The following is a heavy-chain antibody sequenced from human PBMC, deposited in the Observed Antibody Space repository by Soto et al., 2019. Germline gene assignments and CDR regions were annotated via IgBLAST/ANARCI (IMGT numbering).Heavy chain of an antibody. CDR2: INPSGGST. V-gene: IGHV1-46*01. J-gene: IGHJ3*02. CDR3: AREILGNCGGDCYSDDAFDI. D-gene: IGHD2-21*02. Sequence: ASVKVSCKASGYTFTSYYMHWVRQAPGQGLEWMRIINPSGGSTSYAQKFQGRVTMTRDTSTSTVYMELSSLRSEDTAVYYCAREILGNCGGDCYSDDAFDIWGQGTMVTVSS. CDR1: GYTFTSYY.